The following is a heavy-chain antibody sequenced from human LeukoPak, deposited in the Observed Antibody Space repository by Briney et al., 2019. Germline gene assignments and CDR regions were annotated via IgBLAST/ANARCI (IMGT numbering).Heavy chain of an antibody. D-gene: IGHD2-21*02. CDR3: ATTLHIVVVTWHAFDI. Sequence: ASVKVSCKASGYTFTCYYIHWVRQAPGQGLEWMGWINPNSGGTNYAPKFQGRVTMTRDTSITTAYMELSRLTSDDTTIYYCATTLHIVVVTWHAFDIWGQGTMVTVSS. V-gene: IGHV1-2*02. J-gene: IGHJ3*02. CDR1: GYTFTCYY. CDR2: INPNSGGT.